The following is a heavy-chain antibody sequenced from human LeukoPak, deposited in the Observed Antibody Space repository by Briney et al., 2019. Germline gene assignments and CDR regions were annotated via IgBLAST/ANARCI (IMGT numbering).Heavy chain of an antibody. Sequence: PGGSLRLSCAASGFTFSGYPIHWVRQAPGKGLEWVAVISYDGSNKYYADSVKGRFTISRDNSKNTLYLQMNSLRAEDTAVYYCATRWADWGQGTLVTVSS. J-gene: IGHJ4*02. CDR2: ISYDGSNK. CDR3: ATRWAD. D-gene: IGHD5-24*01. CDR1: GFTFSGYP. V-gene: IGHV3-30-3*01.